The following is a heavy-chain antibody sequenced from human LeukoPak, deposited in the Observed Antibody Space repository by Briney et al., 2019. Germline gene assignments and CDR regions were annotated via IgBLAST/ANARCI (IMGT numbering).Heavy chain of an antibody. J-gene: IGHJ3*02. V-gene: IGHV3-30*02. CDR3: GRKRWLQGLGAFDI. D-gene: IGHD5-24*01. CDR1: GFIFNSYG. CDR2: IRYDGSNK. Sequence: GGSLRLSCAASGFIFNSYGMHRVRQAPGKGLEWVAFIRYDGSNKYYADSVKGRFTISRDNSKNTLYLQMNSLRVEDTAVYYCGRKRWLQGLGAFDIWGQGTMVTVSS.